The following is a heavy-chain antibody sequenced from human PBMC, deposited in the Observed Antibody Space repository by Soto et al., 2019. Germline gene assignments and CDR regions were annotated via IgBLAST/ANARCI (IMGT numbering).Heavy chain of an antibody. CDR2: IYYSGST. J-gene: IGHJ6*02. Sequence: PSETLSLTCTVSGGSISSYYWSWIRQPPGKGLEWIGYIYYSGSTNYNPSLKSRVTISVDTSKNQFSLKLSSVTAADTAVYYCARGPKGYCSSTSCQGPYYYYYYGMDVWGQGTTVTVSS. D-gene: IGHD2-2*01. CDR1: GGSISSYY. CDR3: ARGPKGYCSSTSCQGPYYYYYYGMDV. V-gene: IGHV4-59*12.